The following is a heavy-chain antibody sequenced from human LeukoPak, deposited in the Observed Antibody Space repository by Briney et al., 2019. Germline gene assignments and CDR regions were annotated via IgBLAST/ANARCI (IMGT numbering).Heavy chain of an antibody. Sequence: PGESLKISCKASGYSFTNYWIAWVRQMPGKGLEWMGIIYPGDSDTRYSPSFQGQVTMSADKSISTAYLQWSSLEASDTGMYYCAAFYSGSSGHAFDIWGQGTMVTVSS. CDR3: AAFYSGSSGHAFDI. V-gene: IGHV5-51*01. D-gene: IGHD1-26*01. CDR2: IYPGDSDT. J-gene: IGHJ3*02. CDR1: GYSFTNYW.